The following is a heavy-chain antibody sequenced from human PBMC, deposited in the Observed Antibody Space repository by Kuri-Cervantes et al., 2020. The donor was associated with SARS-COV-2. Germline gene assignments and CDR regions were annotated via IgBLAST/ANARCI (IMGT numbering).Heavy chain of an antibody. V-gene: IGHV3-23*01. CDR3: ARLLCSSTSCRDY. Sequence: ESLKISCAASGFTFSSYAMSWVRQAPGKGLEWVSAISGSGGRTYYADSVKGRFTISRDNSKNTLYLQMNSLRAEDTAVYYCARLLCSSTSCRDYWGQGTLVTVSS. CDR2: ISGSGGRT. CDR1: GFTFSSYA. D-gene: IGHD2-2*01. J-gene: IGHJ4*02.